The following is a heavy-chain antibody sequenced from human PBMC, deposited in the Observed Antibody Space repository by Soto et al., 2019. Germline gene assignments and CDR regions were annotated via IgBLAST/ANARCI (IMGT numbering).Heavy chain of an antibody. D-gene: IGHD3-10*01. V-gene: IGHV3-33*01. CDR3: ARDRITMVRGVINHDAFDI. J-gene: IGHJ3*02. CDR2: IWYDGSNK. Sequence: QVQLVESGGGVVQPGRSLRLSCAASGFTFSSYGMHWVRQAPGKGLEWVAVIWYDGSNKYYADSVKGRFTISRDNSKNTLYLQMNSLRAEDTAVYYCARDRITMVRGVINHDAFDIWGQGTMVTVSS. CDR1: GFTFSSYG.